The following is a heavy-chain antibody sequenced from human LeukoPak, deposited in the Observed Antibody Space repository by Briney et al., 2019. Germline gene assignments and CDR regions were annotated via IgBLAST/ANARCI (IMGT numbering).Heavy chain of an antibody. CDR1: GSTFSNAW. Sequence: GGSLRLSCAASGSTFSNAWMSWVRQAPGKGLEWVGRIKSKTDGGTTDYAAPVKGRFTISRDDSKNTLYLQMNSLKTEDTAVYYCTTTDSSSWYPDYWGQGTLVTVSS. CDR3: TTTDSSSWYPDY. D-gene: IGHD6-13*01. V-gene: IGHV3-15*01. CDR2: IKSKTDGGTT. J-gene: IGHJ4*02.